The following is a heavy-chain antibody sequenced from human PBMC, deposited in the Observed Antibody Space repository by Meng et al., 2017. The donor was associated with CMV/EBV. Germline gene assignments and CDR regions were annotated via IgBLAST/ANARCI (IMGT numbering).Heavy chain of an antibody. CDR1: GGSISSYY. CDR2: IYYSGST. D-gene: IGHD4-23*01. Sequence: GSLRLSCTVSGGSISSYYWSWIRQPPGKGLEWIGYIYYSGSTNYNPSLKSRVTISVDTSKNQFSLKLSSVTAADTAVYYCARSSQKWGGNSPLHYWGQGTLDTVSS. J-gene: IGHJ4*02. V-gene: IGHV4-59*01. CDR3: ARSSQKWGGNSPLHY.